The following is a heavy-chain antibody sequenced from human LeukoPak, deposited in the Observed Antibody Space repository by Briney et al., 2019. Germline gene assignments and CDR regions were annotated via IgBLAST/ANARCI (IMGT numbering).Heavy chain of an antibody. CDR1: GGSISSYY. Sequence: PSETLSLTCTVSGGSISSYYWSWIRQPPGKGLEWIGYIYYSGSTNYNPSLKSRVTISVDTSKNQFSLKLSSVTAADTAVYYCASHHMVRGVHYWGQGTLVTVSS. J-gene: IGHJ4*02. CDR3: ASHHMVRGVHY. D-gene: IGHD3-10*01. V-gene: IGHV4-59*08. CDR2: IYYSGST.